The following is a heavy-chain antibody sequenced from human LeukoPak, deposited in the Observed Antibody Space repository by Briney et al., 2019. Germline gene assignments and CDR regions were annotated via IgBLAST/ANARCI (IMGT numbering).Heavy chain of an antibody. Sequence: PSETLSLTCAVYGGSFSGYYWSWIRQPPGKGLEWIGEINHSGSTNYNPSLKSRVTISVDTSKNQFSLKLSSVTAADTAVYYCARGVKRRYYDYVWGSYRPRITYFDYWGQGTLVTVSP. V-gene: IGHV4-34*01. J-gene: IGHJ4*02. CDR3: ARGVKRRYYDYVWGSYRPRITYFDY. D-gene: IGHD3-16*02. CDR2: INHSGST. CDR1: GGSFSGYY.